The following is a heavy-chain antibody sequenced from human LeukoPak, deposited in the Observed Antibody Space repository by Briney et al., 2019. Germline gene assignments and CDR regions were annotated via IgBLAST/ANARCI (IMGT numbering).Heavy chain of an antibody. J-gene: IGHJ4*02. Sequence: SVKVSCKASGGTFSSYAISWVRQAPGQGLEWMGGIIPIFGTANYAQKFQGRVTITADESTSTAYMELSSLRSEDTAVYYCARDYDYGGNSVPFDYWGQGTLVTVSS. V-gene: IGHV1-69*13. CDR1: GGTFSSYA. CDR3: ARDYDYGGNSVPFDY. CDR2: IIPIFGTA. D-gene: IGHD4-23*01.